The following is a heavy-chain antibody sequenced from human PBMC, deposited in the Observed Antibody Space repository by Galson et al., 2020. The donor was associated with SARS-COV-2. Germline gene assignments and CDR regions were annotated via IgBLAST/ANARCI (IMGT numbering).Heavy chain of an antibody. V-gene: IGHV4-38-2*01. CDR2: IYHSGGT. D-gene: IGHD3-10*01. J-gene: IGHJ4*02. CDR3: ARLKSGTNYNLGFDY. CDR1: GYAIASGYY. Sequence: SETLSLTCDVSGYAIASGYYWGWIRQPPGQGLEWIGNIYHSGGTYYNPSLKSRVTMSVDTSRNQFSLWLGSVTAADTAVYYCARLKSGTNYNLGFDYWGQGALVTVSS.